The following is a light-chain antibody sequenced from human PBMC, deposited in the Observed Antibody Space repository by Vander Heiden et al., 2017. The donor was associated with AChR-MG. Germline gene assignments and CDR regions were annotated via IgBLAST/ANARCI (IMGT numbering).Light chain of an antibody. CDR1: SSDVGNYNH. CDR2: EVS. V-gene: IGLV2-8*01. Sequence: QSALTQPPSASGSPGQSVTISCTGTSSDVGNYNHVSWYQQHTGKAPKLMIYEVSKRPSGVPNRCSGSKSGNTAALTVSGLQAEDEADYYCSSYAGSNNLVFGGGTKLTVL. CDR3: SSYAGSNNLV. J-gene: IGLJ2*01.